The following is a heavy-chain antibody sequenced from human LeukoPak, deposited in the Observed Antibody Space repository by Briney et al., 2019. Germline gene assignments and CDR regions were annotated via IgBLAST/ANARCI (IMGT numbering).Heavy chain of an antibody. CDR1: GGSISSGGYS. D-gene: IGHD6-6*01. V-gene: IGHV4-30-2*01. CDR2: IYHSGST. Sequence: SQTLSLTCTVSGGSISSGGYSWSWIRQPPGKGLEWIGYIYHSGSTYYNPSLKSRVTISVDRSKNQFSLKLSSVTAADTAVYYCARTSIAARRANAFDIWGQGTMVTVSS. J-gene: IGHJ3*02. CDR3: ARTSIAARRANAFDI.